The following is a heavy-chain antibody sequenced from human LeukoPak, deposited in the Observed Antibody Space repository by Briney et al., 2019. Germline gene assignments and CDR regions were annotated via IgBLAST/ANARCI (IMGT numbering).Heavy chain of an antibody. V-gene: IGHV3-30*14. D-gene: IGHD4-11*01. CDR3: ARGGSWDMTTDYFDY. CDR2: ISYDGSNK. CDR1: GFTFSSYA. J-gene: IGHJ4*02. Sequence: PGGSLRLSCAASGFTFSSYAMHWVRQAPGKGLEWVAVISYDGSNKYYADSVKGRFTISRDNSKNTLYLQMNSLRAEDTAVYYCARGGSWDMTTDYFDYWGQGTLVTVSS.